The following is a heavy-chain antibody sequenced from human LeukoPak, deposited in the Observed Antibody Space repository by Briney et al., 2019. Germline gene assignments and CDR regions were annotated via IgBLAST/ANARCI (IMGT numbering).Heavy chain of an antibody. J-gene: IGHJ4*02. CDR2: IYYSGST. CDR1: RGSISSSSYY. D-gene: IGHD3-3*01. Sequence: SETLSLTCTVSRGSISSSSYYWGWIRQPPGKGLEWIGSIYYSGSTYYNPSLKSRVTISVDTSKNQFSLKLSSVPAADTPVYYCASRSSIWSGYQDTLYYFDSWGQGTLVTVSS. V-gene: IGHV4-39*01. CDR3: ASRSSIWSGYQDTLYYFDS.